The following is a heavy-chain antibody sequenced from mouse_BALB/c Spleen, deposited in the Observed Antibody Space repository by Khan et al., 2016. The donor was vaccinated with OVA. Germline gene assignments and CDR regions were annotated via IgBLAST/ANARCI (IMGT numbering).Heavy chain of an antibody. CDR3: VNHGSSSDWFTY. CDR2: INPSTGYT. D-gene: IGHD1-1*01. Sequence: QVQLKQSGAELAKPGASVKMSCKASGYTFTKYWMHWVKQRPGQGLEWIGYINPSTGYTEYNQKFKDKATLTADKSSSTAYMQLSSLTSEDSAVYYCVNHGSSSDWFTYWGQGTLVTVSA. CDR1: GYTFTKYW. V-gene: IGHV1-7*01. J-gene: IGHJ3*01.